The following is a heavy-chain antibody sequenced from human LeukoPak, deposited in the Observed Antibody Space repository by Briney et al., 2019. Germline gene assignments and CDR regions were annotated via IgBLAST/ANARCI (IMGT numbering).Heavy chain of an antibody. CDR1: GGSISSGDYY. V-gene: IGHV4-30-4*08. D-gene: IGHD6-13*01. CDR2: IYYSGST. Sequence: SETLSLTCTVSGGSISSGDYYWSWIRQPPGKGLEWIGYIYYSGSTYYNPSLKSRVTISVDTSKNQFSLKLSPVTAADTAVYYCARDPPGYSSSWDWGQGTLVTVSS. CDR3: ARDPPGYSSSWD. J-gene: IGHJ4*02.